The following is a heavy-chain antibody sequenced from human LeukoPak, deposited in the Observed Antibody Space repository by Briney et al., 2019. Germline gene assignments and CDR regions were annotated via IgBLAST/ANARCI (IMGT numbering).Heavy chain of an antibody. D-gene: IGHD4-17*01. CDR3: ARGIESYGDYGY. J-gene: IGHJ4*02. V-gene: IGHV4-59*01. CDR1: GGSISGSY. CDR2: MYNSGST. Sequence: SETLSLTCTVSGGSISGSYWSWIRQPPGKGLEWIAYMYNSGSTNYNPSLKSRVTISIDTSKNQFSLKLSSLSAADTAIYYCARGIESYGDYGYWGQGILVTVSS.